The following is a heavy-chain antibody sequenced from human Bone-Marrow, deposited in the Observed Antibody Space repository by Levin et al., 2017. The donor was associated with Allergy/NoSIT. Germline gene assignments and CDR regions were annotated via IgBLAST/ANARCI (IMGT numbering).Heavy chain of an antibody. CDR3: AKVGLTSDY. CDR2: ISWNSGSL. V-gene: IGHV3-9*01. D-gene: IGHD1-20*01. J-gene: IGHJ4*02. Sequence: KAPGKGREWVSGISWNSGSLGYALSVPFRFTISRDNAKNSLYLQMNSLRAEDTALYYCAKVGLTSDYWGQGTLVTVSS.